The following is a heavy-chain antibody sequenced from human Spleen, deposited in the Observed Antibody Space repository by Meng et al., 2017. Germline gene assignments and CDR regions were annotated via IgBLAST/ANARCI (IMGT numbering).Heavy chain of an antibody. CDR1: GFTFSSYW. D-gene: IGHD2-15*01. CDR2: IKQDGSEK. CDR3: AKEGCSGGSCDSGADS. J-gene: IGHJ4*02. Sequence: GGSLRLSCAASGFTFSSYWMSWVRQAPGKGLEWVANIKQDGSEKYYVDSVKGRFTISRDNAKNSLYLQMNSLRAEDTALYYCAKEGCSGGSCDSGADSWGQGTLVTVSS. V-gene: IGHV3-7*03.